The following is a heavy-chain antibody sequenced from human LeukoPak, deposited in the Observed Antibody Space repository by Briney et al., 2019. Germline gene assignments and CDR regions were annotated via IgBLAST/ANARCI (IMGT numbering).Heavy chain of an antibody. CDR2: IYHSGST. Sequence: SETLSLTCTVSGYSISSGYYWGWIRQPPGKGLEWIGSIYHSGSTYYNPSLKSRVTISVDTSKNQFSLKLSSVTAADTAVYYCARAIGSSWGKVDYWGQGTLVTVSS. J-gene: IGHJ4*02. V-gene: IGHV4-38-2*02. D-gene: IGHD6-13*01. CDR1: GYSISSGYY. CDR3: ARAIGSSWGKVDY.